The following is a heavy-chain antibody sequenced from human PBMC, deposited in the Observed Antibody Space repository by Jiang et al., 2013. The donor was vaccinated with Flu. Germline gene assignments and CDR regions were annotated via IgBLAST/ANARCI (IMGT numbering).Heavy chain of an antibody. CDR2: INHSGST. D-gene: IGHD3-10*01. CDR1: GGSFSGYY. V-gene: IGHV4-34*01. Sequence: LLKPSETLSLTRAVYGGSFSGYYWSWIRQPPGKGLEWIGEINHSGSTNYNPSLKSRVTISVDTSKNQFSLKLSSVTAADTAVYYCARMVQGFFDYWGQGTLVTVSS. J-gene: IGHJ4*02. CDR3: ARMVQGFFDY.